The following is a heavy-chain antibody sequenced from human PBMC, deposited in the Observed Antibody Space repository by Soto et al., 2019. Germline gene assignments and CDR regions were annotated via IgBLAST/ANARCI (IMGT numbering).Heavy chain of an antibody. J-gene: IGHJ4*02. Sequence: QVQLVQSGAEVRKPGASVKVYCKASGYTFTSYAVSWVRQAPGQGLEWMGWISPYSGNTNYGQKVQGRVSLTTDTSTSTAYLELRNLRSDDTAVYYCARDTSQKIGYGLYDYWGQGTQVTVSS. V-gene: IGHV1-18*01. CDR1: GYTFTSYA. CDR2: ISPYSGNT. CDR3: ARDTSQKIGYGLYDY. D-gene: IGHD2-2*01.